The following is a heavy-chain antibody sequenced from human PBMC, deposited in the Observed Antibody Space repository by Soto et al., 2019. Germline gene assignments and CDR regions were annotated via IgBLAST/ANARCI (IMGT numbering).Heavy chain of an antibody. D-gene: IGHD6-19*01. V-gene: IGHV3-33*01. CDR3: ARDGTGYSSGWIRMGGAFDI. Sequence: GGSLRLSCAASGFAFSSYGMHGVRQAPGKGLEWVAVIWYDGSNKYYADSVKGRFTISRDNSKNTLYLQMNSLRAEDTAVYYCARDGTGYSSGWIRMGGAFDIWGQGTMVTVSS. CDR2: IWYDGSNK. CDR1: GFAFSSYG. J-gene: IGHJ3*02.